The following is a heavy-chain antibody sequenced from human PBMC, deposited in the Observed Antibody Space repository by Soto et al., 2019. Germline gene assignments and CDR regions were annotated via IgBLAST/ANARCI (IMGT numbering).Heavy chain of an antibody. V-gene: IGHV1-8*01. CDR1: GYTFTSYD. CDR2: MNPNSGDT. CDR3: ARGRDYDFWSGLTWFDP. J-gene: IGHJ5*02. D-gene: IGHD3-3*01. Sequence: QVQLVQSGAEVQKPGASMKVSCKASGYTFTSYDINWVRQASGQGLEWMGWMNPNSGDTGYAEKFQGRVTMTRNTAINTAYMELSSLTSEDTAVYYCARGRDYDFWSGLTWFDPWGQGTLVTVSS.